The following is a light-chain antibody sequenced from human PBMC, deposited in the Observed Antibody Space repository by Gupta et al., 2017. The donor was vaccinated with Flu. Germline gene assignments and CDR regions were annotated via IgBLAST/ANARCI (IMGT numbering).Light chain of an antibody. CDR2: KVS. J-gene: IGKJ4*01. V-gene: IGKV2-30*01. CDR1: QRLVCNDGNTY. CDR3: MRGTHRPPVT. Sequence: GRFSQRLVCNDGNTYLDWCQLLPVQSPRRLIYKVSNRDCGVPDRFSGSGSGTELWLKVRRVEAEEVWVYYGMRGTHRPPVTFGGETTVEIK.